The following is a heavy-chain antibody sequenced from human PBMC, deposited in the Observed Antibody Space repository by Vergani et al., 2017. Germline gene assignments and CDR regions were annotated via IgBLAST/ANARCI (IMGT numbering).Heavy chain of an antibody. Sequence: QVQLQQWGAGLLKPSETLSLTCAVYGGSFSGYYWSWIRQPPGKGLEWIGEINHSGSTNYNPSLKSRVTISVDTSKNQFSLKLSSVTAADTAVYYCARSRKYCSSTSCYLYYYYYYMDVGGKGTTVTVSS. D-gene: IGHD2-2*01. CDR3: ARSRKYCSSTSCYLYYYYYYMDV. CDR2: INHSGST. CDR1: GGSFSGYY. V-gene: IGHV4-34*01. J-gene: IGHJ6*03.